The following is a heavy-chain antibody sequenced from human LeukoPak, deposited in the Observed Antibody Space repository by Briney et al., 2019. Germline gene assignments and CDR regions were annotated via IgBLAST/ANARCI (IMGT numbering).Heavy chain of an antibody. D-gene: IGHD1-26*01. Sequence: GGSPRLSCAASAFSFSAYNMNWVRQAPGKGLEWVSSISYTGTYIYYADSVKGRFTISRDNAQNSLYLQMNSLRAEDTAIYYCVRDRGTYRPIDYWGQGTLVTVSS. J-gene: IGHJ4*02. V-gene: IGHV3-21*04. CDR3: VRDRGTYRPIDY. CDR2: ISYTGTYI. CDR1: AFSFSAYN.